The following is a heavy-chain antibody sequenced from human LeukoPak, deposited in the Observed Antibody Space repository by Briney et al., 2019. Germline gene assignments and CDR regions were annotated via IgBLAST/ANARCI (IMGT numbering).Heavy chain of an antibody. V-gene: IGHV3-30*04. D-gene: IGHD5-12*01. Sequence: PGRSLRLSCAASGFTFSSYAMHWVRQAPGKGLEWVAVISYDGSNKYYADSVKGRFTISRDNSKNTLYLQMNSLRAEDTAVYYCAIVATIPSIWGQGTLGTVSS. CDR2: ISYDGSNK. CDR3: AIVATIPSI. J-gene: IGHJ4*02. CDR1: GFTFSSYA.